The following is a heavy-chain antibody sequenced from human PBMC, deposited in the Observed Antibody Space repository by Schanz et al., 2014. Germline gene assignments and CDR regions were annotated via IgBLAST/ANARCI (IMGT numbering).Heavy chain of an antibody. Sequence: EVQLVQSGGGLVQPGGSLRLSCAASGFTFSRYWMQWVRQAPGKGLEWVSIIYTDGSTYYADSVRDRFTISRDNSKNMLYLQINNLRAEDTAVYYCARGTDTAMEHRPFDYWGQGTLVTVSS. V-gene: IGHV3-66*01. D-gene: IGHD5-18*01. CDR1: GFTFSRYW. J-gene: IGHJ4*02. CDR2: IYTDGST. CDR3: ARGTDTAMEHRPFDY.